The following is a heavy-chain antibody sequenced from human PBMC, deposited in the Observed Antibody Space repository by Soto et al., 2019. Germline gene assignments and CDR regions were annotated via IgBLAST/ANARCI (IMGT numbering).Heavy chain of an antibody. CDR2: IYYSGST. V-gene: IGHV4-31*03. D-gene: IGHD3-22*01. Sequence: SETLSLTCTLSGGSISSGGYYWSWIRQHPRKGLEWIGYIYYSGSTYYNPSLKSRVNISVDTSKNQFSLKLSSVTAADTAVYYCARSNYYDSSGYAFDIWGQGTMVTVSS. J-gene: IGHJ3*02. CDR3: ARSNYYDSSGYAFDI. CDR1: GGSISSGGYY.